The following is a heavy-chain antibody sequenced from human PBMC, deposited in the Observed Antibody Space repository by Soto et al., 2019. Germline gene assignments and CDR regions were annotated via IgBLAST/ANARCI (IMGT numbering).Heavy chain of an antibody. V-gene: IGHV3-33*01. CDR2: VYYDGHNK. CDR3: ARDPPSTLGSFDI. D-gene: IGHD2-2*01. CDR1: GFTFSMYG. Sequence: QVQLVESGGGVVQPGRSQRLSCAASGFTFSMYGMHWFRQAPGKGLAWMATVYYDGHNKYYADSVRGRFTISRYNSKNMVYLQMNSLRAEDTAVYYCARDPPSTLGSFDIWGRGTMVTVSS. J-gene: IGHJ3*02.